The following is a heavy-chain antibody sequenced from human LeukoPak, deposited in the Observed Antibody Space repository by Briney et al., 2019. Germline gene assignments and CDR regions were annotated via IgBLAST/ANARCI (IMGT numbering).Heavy chain of an antibody. J-gene: IGHJ4*02. D-gene: IGHD2-2*01. Sequence: GGSLRLSCAASGFTFSSYSMNWVRQAPGKGLEWVSYIGSSSSTIYYADSVKGRFTISRDNAKNSLYLQMNSLRAEDTAVYYCARDCSSTSCLDYWGQGTLVTVSS. CDR3: ARDCSSTSCLDY. CDR1: GFTFSSYS. V-gene: IGHV3-48*04. CDR2: IGSSSSTI.